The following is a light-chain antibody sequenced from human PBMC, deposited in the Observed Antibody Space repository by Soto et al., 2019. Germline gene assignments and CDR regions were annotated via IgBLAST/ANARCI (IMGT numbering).Light chain of an antibody. CDR1: QSVNSN. CDR2: DAS. J-gene: IGKJ5*01. Sequence: EIVLTQSPASLSLSPGERATLSCRASQSVNSNLAWYQHKPGQAPRLLIYDASNRATGIPARFSGSGSGTDLTLTVSSLEPEDFEVNYCQHGSDWPPFTFGEGTRLE. V-gene: IGKV3-11*01. CDR3: QHGSDWPPFT.